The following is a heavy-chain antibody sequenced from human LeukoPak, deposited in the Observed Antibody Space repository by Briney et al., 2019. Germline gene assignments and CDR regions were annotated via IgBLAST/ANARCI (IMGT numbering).Heavy chain of an antibody. D-gene: IGHD4-11*01. V-gene: IGHV3-33*01. CDR3: ARDDMRGTVSASLRIDY. CDR1: GFTFSGYG. J-gene: IGHJ4*02. Sequence: PGRSLRLSCAASGFTFSGYGMHWVRQAPGKGLEWVAVIWYDGSNKYYADSVKGRFTISRDNSKNTLYLQMNSLRAEDTAVYYCARDDMRGTVSASLRIDYWGQGTLVTVSS. CDR2: IWYDGSNK.